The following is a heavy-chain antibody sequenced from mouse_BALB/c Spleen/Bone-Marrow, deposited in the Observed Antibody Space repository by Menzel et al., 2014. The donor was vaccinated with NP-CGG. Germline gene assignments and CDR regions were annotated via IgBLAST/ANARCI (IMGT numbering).Heavy chain of an antibody. D-gene: IGHD2-14*01. V-gene: IGHV5-17*02. J-gene: IGHJ2*01. Sequence: DVQLQESGGGLVRPGGSRKLSCAASGFTFSSFGMHWVRQAPEKGLEWVAYISSGSSTIYYADTVKGRFTISRDNPKNTLFLEMTSLRSEDTAKYYCARRYRYDYFDYWGQGTTLTVSS. CDR1: GFTFSSFG. CDR2: ISSGSSTI. CDR3: ARRYRYDYFDY.